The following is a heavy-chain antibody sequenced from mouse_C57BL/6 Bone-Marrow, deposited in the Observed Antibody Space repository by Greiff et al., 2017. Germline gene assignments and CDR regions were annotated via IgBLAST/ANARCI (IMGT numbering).Heavy chain of an antibody. CDR1: GYTFTSYW. Sequence: QVQLQQPGAELVRPGTSVKLSCKASGYTFTSYWMHWVKQRPGQGLEWIGVIDPSDSYTNYNQKFKGKATLTVDTSSSTAYMQRSSLTSEDSAVYYGARGTTVVPHWYFDVWGTGTTGTVSS. J-gene: IGHJ1*03. D-gene: IGHD1-1*01. CDR3: ARGTTVVPHWYFDV. CDR2: IDPSDSYT. V-gene: IGHV1-59*01.